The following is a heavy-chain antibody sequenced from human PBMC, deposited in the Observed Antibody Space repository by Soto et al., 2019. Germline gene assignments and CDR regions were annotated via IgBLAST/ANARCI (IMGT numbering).Heavy chain of an antibody. J-gene: IGHJ4*02. Sequence: SGPTLVNPTQTLTLTCTFSGFSLSTSGMCVSWIRQPPGKALEWLALTDWDDDKYYSTSLKTRLTISKDTSKNQVVLTMTNMDPVDTATYYCARISSTDNYDILTGPIDYWGQGTLVTVSS. CDR2: TDWDDDK. CDR3: ARISSTDNYDILTGPIDY. V-gene: IGHV2-70*01. CDR1: GFSLSTSGMC. D-gene: IGHD3-9*01.